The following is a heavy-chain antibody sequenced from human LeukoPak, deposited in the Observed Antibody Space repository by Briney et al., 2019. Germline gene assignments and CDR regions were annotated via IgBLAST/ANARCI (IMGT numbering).Heavy chain of an antibody. CDR3: ARNLIPEQLVLNF. D-gene: IGHD6-13*01. CDR2: IYYTGST. CDR1: GGSISNYY. Sequence: PSETLSPTCTVSGGSISNYYWNWIRQPPGKGLGWIGYIYYTGSTNYNPSLKSRVTMSVDTSKNQFSLNLRSVTPEDTAVYYCARNLIPEQLVLNFWGQGTLVTVSS. V-gene: IGHV4-59*01. J-gene: IGHJ4*02.